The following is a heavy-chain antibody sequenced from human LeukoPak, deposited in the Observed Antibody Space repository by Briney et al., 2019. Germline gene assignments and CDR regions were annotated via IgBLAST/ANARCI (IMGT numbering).Heavy chain of an antibody. CDR1: GGSISSYY. Sequence: SETLSLTCTVSGGSISSYYWSWIRQPPGKGLEWIGYIYYSGSTNYNPSLKSRVIISVDRSKNQLFLKLSSVTAADTAVYYCAKMSSSSNWFDPWGQGTLVTVSS. CDR3: AKMSSSSNWFDP. J-gene: IGHJ5*02. D-gene: IGHD6-6*01. CDR2: IYYSGST. V-gene: IGHV4-59*08.